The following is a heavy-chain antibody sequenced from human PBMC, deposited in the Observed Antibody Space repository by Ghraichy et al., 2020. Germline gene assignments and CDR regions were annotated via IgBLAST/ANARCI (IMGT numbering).Heavy chain of an antibody. CDR2: ISSSSSYI. V-gene: IGHV3-21*01. CDR3: ARANLDIVVVPAAPLPSDY. CDR1: GFTFSSYS. Sequence: GGSLRLSCAASGFTFSSYSMNWVRQAPGKGLEWVSSISSSSSYIYYADSVKGRFTISRDNAKNSLYLQMNSLRAEDTAVYYCARANLDIVVVPAAPLPSDYWGQGTLVTVSS. J-gene: IGHJ4*02. D-gene: IGHD2-2*03.